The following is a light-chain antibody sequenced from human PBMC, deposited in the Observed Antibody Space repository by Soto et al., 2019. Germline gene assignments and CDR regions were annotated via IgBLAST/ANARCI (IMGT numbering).Light chain of an antibody. CDR1: QSVSSSY. CDR2: GAS. J-gene: IGKJ5*01. V-gene: IGKV3-20*01. CDR3: QQYGSSLSIT. Sequence: EIVLTQSPGTLSLSPGERVTLSCRASQSVSSSYLAWYQQKYGQAPRLLIYGASSRATGISDRFPGSGSGTDFSITISRLEPEVFAVYYCQQYGSSLSITFGQGTRLENK.